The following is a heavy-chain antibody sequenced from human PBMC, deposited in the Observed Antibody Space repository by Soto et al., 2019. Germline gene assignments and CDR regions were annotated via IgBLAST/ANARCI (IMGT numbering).Heavy chain of an antibody. Sequence: QVQLVQSGAEVKKPGASVKVSCKASGYTFTSYGISWVRQAPGQGLEWLGWISAYDGNTNYAQSLHGRVFMTTDTSTRTAYMELRSLRSDDTAVDYCARVGYYDSSGPLNYYYYGMNVKGHRTTVTVSS. D-gene: IGHD3-22*01. V-gene: IGHV1-18*01. CDR3: ARVGYYDSSGPLNYYYYGMNV. CDR2: ISAYDGNT. J-gene: IGHJ6*02. CDR1: GYTFTSYG.